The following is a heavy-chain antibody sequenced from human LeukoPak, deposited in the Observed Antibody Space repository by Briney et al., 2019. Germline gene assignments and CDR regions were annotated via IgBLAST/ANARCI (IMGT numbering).Heavy chain of an antibody. CDR1: NGSISIYY. J-gene: IGHJ4*02. Sequence: PSEALSLTCTVSNGSISIYYWSWVRQPAGKGLEWIGRISASVSTNYNPSLKSRVTMPVETSKNQLSLKVSSVTAADTAVYYCAREITVTRPFDYWGQGTLVTVSS. V-gene: IGHV4-4*07. CDR2: ISASVST. CDR3: AREITVTRPFDY. D-gene: IGHD4-17*01.